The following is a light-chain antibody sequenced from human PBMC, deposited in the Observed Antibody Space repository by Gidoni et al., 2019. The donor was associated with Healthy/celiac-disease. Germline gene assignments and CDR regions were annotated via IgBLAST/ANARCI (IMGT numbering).Light chain of an antibody. V-gene: IGKV3-11*01. CDR1: QSVSSY. J-gene: IGKJ5*01. Sequence: EIVLTQSPATLSLSPGERATLSCRASQSVSSYLAWYQQKPGQAPRLLIYDASNMATGIPARFSGSVSETDFTLTISSLEPEDFAVYYCQQRSNGVTFGQGTRLEIK. CDR3: QQRSNGVT. CDR2: DAS.